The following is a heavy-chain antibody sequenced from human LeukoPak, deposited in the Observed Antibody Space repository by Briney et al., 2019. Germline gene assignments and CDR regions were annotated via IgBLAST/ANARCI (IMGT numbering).Heavy chain of an antibody. V-gene: IGHV1-8*01. CDR2: MNPNSGNT. CDR1: GYTFTNYD. D-gene: IGHD3-9*01. Sequence: ASVKVSCKASGYTFTNYDINWALQATGQGLEWMGWMNPNSGNTGYAQKFQGRVTMTRNTSISTAYMELSSPRSEDTAVYYCARDVLRYYYYYGMDVWGQGTTVTVSS. CDR3: ARDVLRYYYYYGMDV. J-gene: IGHJ6*02.